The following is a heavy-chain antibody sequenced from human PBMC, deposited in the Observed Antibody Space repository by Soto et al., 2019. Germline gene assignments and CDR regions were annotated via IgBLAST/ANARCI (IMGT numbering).Heavy chain of an antibody. Sequence: ASVKVSCKASGYTFTSYGISWVRQAPGQGLEWMGWISAYNGNTNYAQKLQGRVTMTRNTSISTAYMELSSLRPKAPPLFYWGRGMTPNDFNNSGMGAWGQGIRDTVS. CDR3: GRGMTPNDFNNSGMGA. CDR2: ISAYNGNT. CDR1: GYTFTSYG. V-gene: IGHV1-18*01. D-gene: IGHD6-13*01. J-gene: IGHJ6*01.